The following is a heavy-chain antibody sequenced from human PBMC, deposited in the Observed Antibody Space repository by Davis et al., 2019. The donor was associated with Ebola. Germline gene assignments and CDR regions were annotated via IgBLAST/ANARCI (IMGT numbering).Heavy chain of an antibody. J-gene: IGHJ4*02. CDR3: ARGWNYAYDY. D-gene: IGHD1-7*01. Sequence: GGSLRLSCAASGFTFSSYAMHWVRQAPGKGLEYVSAISSNGGSTFYANSVKGRFTISRDNSKNTLYLQMGSLRAEDMAVYYCARGWNYAYDYWGQGTLVTVSS. CDR2: ISSNGGST. V-gene: IGHV3-64*01. CDR1: GFTFSSYA.